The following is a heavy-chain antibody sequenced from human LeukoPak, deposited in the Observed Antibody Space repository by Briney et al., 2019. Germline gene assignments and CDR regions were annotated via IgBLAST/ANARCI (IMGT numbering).Heavy chain of an antibody. J-gene: IGHJ5*02. CDR3: ARSYTHYDFWSGYTYQNYFDP. Sequence: GGSLRLSCAASGFTFSTSGMHWVRQAPGKGLEWVAVIWYDGSNKHYAESVKGRFSISRDNSKSTLYLQMDSLRAEDTAVYYCARSYTHYDFWSGYTYQNYFDPWGQGTLVTVSS. CDR1: GFTFSTSG. D-gene: IGHD3-3*01. V-gene: IGHV3-33*01. CDR2: IWYDGSNK.